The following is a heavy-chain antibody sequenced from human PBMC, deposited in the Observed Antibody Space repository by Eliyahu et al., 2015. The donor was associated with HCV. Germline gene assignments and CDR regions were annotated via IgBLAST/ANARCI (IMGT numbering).Heavy chain of an antibody. Sequence: EVQVVDSGGGLVQPGGSLRLSCTGSGFTFNYYWMHWVRQVPGKGLVWVSRISNDGXKDGYAAAGADSVKGRFSISRDNAKKTVSLQMNSLRVEDTAVYYCVRDDGDYDFWDWGQGTPVTVSS. J-gene: IGHJ4*02. D-gene: IGHD3-3*01. CDR3: VRDDGDYDFWD. CDR2: ISNDGXKD. CDR1: GFTFNYYW. V-gene: IGHV3-74*01.